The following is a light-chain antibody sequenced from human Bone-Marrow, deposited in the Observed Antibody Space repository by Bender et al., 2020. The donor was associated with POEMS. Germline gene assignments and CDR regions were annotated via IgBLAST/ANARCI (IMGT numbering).Light chain of an antibody. CDR2: EVS. Sequence: QSALTQPASVSGSPGQSITISCTGTSSDIGGYNYVSWYQHHPGKAPKLMIYEVSKRPSGVSNRFSGSKSGNTASLTISGLQAEDEADYYCCSYAGIWVFGGGTKLTVL. CDR1: SSDIGGYNY. CDR3: CSYAGIWV. V-gene: IGLV2-23*02. J-gene: IGLJ3*02.